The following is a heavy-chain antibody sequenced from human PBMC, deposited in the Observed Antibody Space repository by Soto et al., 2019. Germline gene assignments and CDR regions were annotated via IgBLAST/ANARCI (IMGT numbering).Heavy chain of an antibody. Sequence: QVQLQESGPGLVKPSQTLSLTCTVSGGSISSGDYYWSWIRQPPGKGPEWIGYIYYSGSTYYNPSLKSRVTISVDTSKNQFSLKLSSVTAADTAVYYCARDLDTAMGDWYGMDVWGQGTTVTVSS. V-gene: IGHV4-30-4*01. CDR1: GGSISSGDYY. CDR3: ARDLDTAMGDWYGMDV. CDR2: IYYSGST. J-gene: IGHJ6*02. D-gene: IGHD5-18*01.